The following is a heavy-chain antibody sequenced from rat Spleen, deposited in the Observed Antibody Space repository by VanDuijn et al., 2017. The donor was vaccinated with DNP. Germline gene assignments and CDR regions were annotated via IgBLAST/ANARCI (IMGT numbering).Heavy chain of an antibody. CDR1: GFTFSNYD. CDR3: ARGSGTYYWYFDF. D-gene: IGHD5-1*01. V-gene: IGHV5S13*01. J-gene: IGHJ1*01. CDR2: ISTSGGST. Sequence: EVQLVESGGALVQPGGSLKLSCAASGFTFSNYDMAWVRQAPTKGLEWVASISTSGGSTYYRDSVRGRFTISRDDARDTLFLQMNSLRSEDTATYYCARGSGTYYWYFDFWGPGTMVTVSS.